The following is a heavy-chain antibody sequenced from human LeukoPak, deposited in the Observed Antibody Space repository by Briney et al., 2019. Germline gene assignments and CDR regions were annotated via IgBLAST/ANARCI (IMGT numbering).Heavy chain of an antibody. Sequence: GGSLRLSCAASGFTFSSYAMSWVRQAPGKGLEWVSAISGSGGSTYYADSVKGRFTISRDNSKNTLYLQINSLRAEDTAVYYCANDPGYSSSWYYFDYWGQGTLVTVSS. J-gene: IGHJ4*02. CDR3: ANDPGYSSSWYYFDY. CDR2: ISGSGGST. CDR1: GFTFSSYA. D-gene: IGHD6-13*01. V-gene: IGHV3-23*01.